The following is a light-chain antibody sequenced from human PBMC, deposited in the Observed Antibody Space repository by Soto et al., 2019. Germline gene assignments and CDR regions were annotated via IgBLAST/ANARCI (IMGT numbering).Light chain of an antibody. CDR2: TGS. CDR1: QGIKNW. V-gene: IGKV1-12*01. Sequence: QMTQSPAYVSASVGARVTITCRASQGIKNWLAWYQQKTGTAPSLLIYTGSSLQSGVPSRFSGSVSGTDFTLNIHSLQPEDVATYDCQQAASFPITFGQGTRLEN. J-gene: IGKJ5*01. CDR3: QQAASFPIT.